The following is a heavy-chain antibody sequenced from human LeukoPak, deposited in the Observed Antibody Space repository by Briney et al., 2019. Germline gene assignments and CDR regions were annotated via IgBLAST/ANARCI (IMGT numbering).Heavy chain of an antibody. V-gene: IGHV1-2*04. CDR2: INPNSGGT. CDR3: AILSGIKAYSSSWYSAILQPT. CDR1: GYTFTGYY. Sequence: ASVKVSCKASGYTFTGYYMHWVRQAPGQGLEWMGWINPNSGGTNYARKFQGWVTMTRDTSISTAYMELSRLRSDDTAVYYCAILSGIKAYSSSWYSAILQPTWGQGTLVTVSS. D-gene: IGHD6-13*01. J-gene: IGHJ5*02.